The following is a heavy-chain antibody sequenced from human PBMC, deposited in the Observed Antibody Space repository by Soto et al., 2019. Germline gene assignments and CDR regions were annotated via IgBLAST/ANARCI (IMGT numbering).Heavy chain of an antibody. Sequence: SETLSLTCDVYGGSFSGYFWGWIRQSPEKGLEWIGEISHTGATNYNASFKSRVIISLDSSKNQFSLRLNSVTAADTGVYFCARETYRYDSDAYKKTLVFDSWGPGTLVTVSS. J-gene: IGHJ4*02. CDR1: GGSFSGYF. D-gene: IGHD3-16*02. V-gene: IGHV4-34*01. CDR3: ARETYRYDSDAYKKTLVFDS. CDR2: ISHTGAT.